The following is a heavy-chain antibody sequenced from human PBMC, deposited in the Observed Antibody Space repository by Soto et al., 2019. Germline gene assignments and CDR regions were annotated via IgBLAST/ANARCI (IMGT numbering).Heavy chain of an antibody. Sequence: GGSLRLSCAASGFTFSSYGMHWVRQAPGKGLEWVAVISYDGSNKYYADSVKGRFTISRDNSKNTLYLQMNSLRAEDTAVYYCAKDTLYYYGSGSYTIDYYYYGMDVWGQGTTVTVSS. CDR1: GFTFSSYG. V-gene: IGHV3-30*18. CDR2: ISYDGSNK. CDR3: AKDTLYYYGSGSYTIDYYYYGMDV. J-gene: IGHJ6*02. D-gene: IGHD3-10*01.